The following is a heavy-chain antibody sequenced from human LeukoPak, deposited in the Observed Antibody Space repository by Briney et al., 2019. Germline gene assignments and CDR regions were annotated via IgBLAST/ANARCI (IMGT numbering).Heavy chain of an antibody. J-gene: IGHJ4*02. V-gene: IGHV3-53*01. CDR2: IYSGGST. Sequence: GGSLRLSCAASGFTVSSNYMSWVRPAPGKGLEWVSVIYSGGSTYYADSVKGRFTISRDNSQNTLYLQMNSLRAEDTAVYYCASGDRGPCEFDYWGQGTLVTVSS. CDR1: GFTVSSNY. D-gene: IGHD3-22*01. CDR3: ASGDRGPCEFDY.